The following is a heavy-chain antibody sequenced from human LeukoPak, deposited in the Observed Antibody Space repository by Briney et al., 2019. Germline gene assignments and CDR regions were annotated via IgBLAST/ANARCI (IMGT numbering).Heavy chain of an antibody. CDR1: GYTFTSYY. CDR2: INPSGGST. V-gene: IGHV1-46*01. D-gene: IGHD3-10*01. CDR3: ARDNHYYGSAYYFDY. J-gene: IGHJ4*02. Sequence: GASVKVSCKASGYTFTSYYMHWVRQAPGQGLEWTGIINPSGGSTSYAQKFQGRVTITADESTSTAYMELSSLRSEDTAVYYCARDNHYYGSAYYFDYWGQGTLVTVSS.